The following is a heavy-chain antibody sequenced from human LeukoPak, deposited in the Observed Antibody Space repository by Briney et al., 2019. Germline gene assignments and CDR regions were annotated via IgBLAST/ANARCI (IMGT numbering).Heavy chain of an antibody. CDR2: IYYSGST. CDR1: GGSISSYY. J-gene: IGHJ4*02. CDR3: ARGLGPYCGGDCYSGYFDY. Sequence: SETLSLTCTVSGGSISSYYWSWIRQPPGKGLEWIGYIYYSGSTNYNPSLKSRVTISVDTSKNQFSLKLSSVTAADTAVYYCARGLGPYCGGDCYSGYFDYWGQGTLVTVSS. D-gene: IGHD2-21*02. V-gene: IGHV4-59*01.